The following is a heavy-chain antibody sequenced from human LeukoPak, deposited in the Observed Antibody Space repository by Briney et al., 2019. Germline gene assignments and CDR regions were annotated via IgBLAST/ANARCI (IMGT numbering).Heavy chain of an antibody. Sequence: GGSLRLSCAASGFSFSGDYIHWVRQAPGKGLEYVSAINGNGVTTHYTNSVKGRFTISRDNSKNTVYLQMGSLSTEDTAVYYCARDTNREQDIWGQGTTVTVPS. CDR2: INGNGVTT. V-gene: IGHV3-64*01. J-gene: IGHJ6*02. CDR3: ARDTNREQDI. D-gene: IGHD3-3*01. CDR1: GFSFSGDY.